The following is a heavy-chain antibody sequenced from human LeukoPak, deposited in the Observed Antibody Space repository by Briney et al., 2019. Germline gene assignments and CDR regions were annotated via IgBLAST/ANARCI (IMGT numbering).Heavy chain of an antibody. CDR1: GFTFSSYG. Sequence: GRSLRLSCAASGFTFSSYGMHWVRQAPGKGLEWVAVISYDGSNKYYADSVKGRFTISRDNSKNTLYLQMNSLRAEDTAVYYCAKAGYSSSWSFDYWGQGTLVTVSS. V-gene: IGHV3-30*18. D-gene: IGHD6-13*01. CDR3: AKAGYSSSWSFDY. CDR2: ISYDGSNK. J-gene: IGHJ4*02.